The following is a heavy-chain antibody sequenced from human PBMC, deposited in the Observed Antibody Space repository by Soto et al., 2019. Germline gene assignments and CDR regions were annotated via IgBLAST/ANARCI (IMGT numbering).Heavy chain of an antibody. J-gene: IGHJ4*02. CDR2: INPSGGST. CDR1: GYTFTSYY. Sequence: QVQLVQSGAEVKKPGASVKVSCKASGYTFTSYYMHWVRQAPGQGLEWMGIINPSGGSTSYAQKLQGRVTMTRDTSTSTVYMELSSLRSEDTAVYYCARGASYCSGGSCSTFDYWGQGTLVTVSS. V-gene: IGHV1-46*01. D-gene: IGHD2-15*01. CDR3: ARGASYCSGGSCSTFDY.